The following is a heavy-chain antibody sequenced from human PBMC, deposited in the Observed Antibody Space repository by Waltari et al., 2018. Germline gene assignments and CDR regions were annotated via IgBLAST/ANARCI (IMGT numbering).Heavy chain of an antibody. CDR3: AKDKAAIVYWFDP. CDR2: ISGSGDAT. V-gene: IGHV3-23*01. Sequence: EVQLLESGGGLVQPGGSLRLAWSASGFTFGSSSMSWVRQAPGKGLEWVSAISGSGDATYYADSVKGRFTMSRDNSNNRLYLQMNSLRAEDTAIYYCAKDKAAIVYWFDPWGQGTLVTVSS. J-gene: IGHJ5*02. CDR1: GFTFGSSS. D-gene: IGHD2-2*01.